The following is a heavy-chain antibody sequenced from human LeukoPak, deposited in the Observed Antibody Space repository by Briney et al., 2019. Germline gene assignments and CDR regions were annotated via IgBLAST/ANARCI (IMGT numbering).Heavy chain of an antibody. J-gene: IGHJ4*02. Sequence: GGSLRLSCAASGFTFSSCGMHWVRQGPGKGLEWVAFIRYDGSNKYYADSVKGRFTISRDNSKNTMYMQMSSLRAEDTAVYYCAKDNYDYGDYDGGDYWGQGTLVTVSS. D-gene: IGHD4-17*01. CDR2: IRYDGSNK. CDR1: GFTFSSCG. CDR3: AKDNYDYGDYDGGDY. V-gene: IGHV3-30*02.